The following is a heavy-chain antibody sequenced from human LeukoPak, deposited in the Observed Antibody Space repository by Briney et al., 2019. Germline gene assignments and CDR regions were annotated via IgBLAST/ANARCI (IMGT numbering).Heavy chain of an antibody. CDR3: GRDGAYDY. Sequence: GGSLRLSCATSGFTFMNYAMSWVRQAPGKGLEWVSGISGSGGSTYYADSLKGRFTISRDNSKDTLYVQMNSLRAEDTAVYYCGRDGAYDYWGQGTLVTVSS. V-gene: IGHV3-23*01. CDR2: ISGSGGST. J-gene: IGHJ4*02. CDR1: GFTFMNYA.